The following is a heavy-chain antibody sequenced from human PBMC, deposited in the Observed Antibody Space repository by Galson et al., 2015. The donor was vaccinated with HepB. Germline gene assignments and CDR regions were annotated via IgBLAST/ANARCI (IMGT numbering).Heavy chain of an antibody. CDR1: GFTFSSYG. D-gene: IGHD3-10*02. J-gene: IGHJ6*02. CDR2: IWYDGSNK. Sequence: SLRLSCAASGFTFSSYGMHWDRQAPGKGLEWVAVIWYDGSNKYYADSVKGRFTISRDNSKNTLYLQMNSLRAEDTAVYYCARDVLGDGMDVWGQGTTVTVSS. V-gene: IGHV3-33*01. CDR3: ARDVLGDGMDV.